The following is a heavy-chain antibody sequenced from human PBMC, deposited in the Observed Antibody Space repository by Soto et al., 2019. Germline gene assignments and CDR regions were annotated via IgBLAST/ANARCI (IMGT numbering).Heavy chain of an antibody. Sequence: EVQLVESAGGWVQPGGSLRLSCAASGFTFSSYWMSWVRQAPGKGLEWVANIKQDGSEKYYVDSVKGRFTISRDNAKNSLYLQMNSLRAEDTAVYYCARVASRLVVVELLDAFDIWGQGTMVTVSS. CDR3: ARVASRLVVVELLDAFDI. D-gene: IGHD2-15*01. V-gene: IGHV3-7*01. CDR2: IKQDGSEK. CDR1: GFTFSSYW. J-gene: IGHJ3*02.